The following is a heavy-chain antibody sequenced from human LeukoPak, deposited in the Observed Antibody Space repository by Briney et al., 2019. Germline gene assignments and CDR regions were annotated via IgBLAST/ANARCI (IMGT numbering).Heavy chain of an antibody. CDR3: ARESWSSLT. J-gene: IGHJ5*02. CDR2: IKGDGNGN. CDR1: GFSFSSYW. V-gene: IGHV3-7*01. Sequence: GGSLRLSCAASGFSFSSYWMSWVRQAPGKGLEWVANIKGDGNGNNYVDSVKVRFTISRDNAKNSLYLQMNSLRAEDTAVYYCARESWSSLTWGQGTLVTVSS. D-gene: IGHD2-2*01.